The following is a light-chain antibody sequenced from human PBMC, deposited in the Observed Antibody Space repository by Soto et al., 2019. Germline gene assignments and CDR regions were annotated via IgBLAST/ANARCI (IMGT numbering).Light chain of an antibody. Sequence: DIQLTQSPSFLSASVGDRVPIPCRASQGISSYLNWYQQKPGKAPKLLIYAASSLQSGVPSRFSGSGSGTDFTLTISSLQPEDFATYYCQQSYSTPSITFGQGTRLEN. CDR2: AAS. CDR1: QGISSY. J-gene: IGKJ5*01. CDR3: QQSYSTPSIT. V-gene: IGKV1-39*01.